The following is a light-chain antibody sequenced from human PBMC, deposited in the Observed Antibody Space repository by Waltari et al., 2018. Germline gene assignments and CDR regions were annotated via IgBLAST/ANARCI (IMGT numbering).Light chain of an antibody. J-gene: IGLJ1*01. CDR2: DVS. V-gene: IGLV2-14*03. CDR1: SSDVGGYNS. Sequence: QSALTQPASVSGSPGQSITISCTGASSDVGGYNSVSWYQHHPGKATKLLLYDVSNRPSGVSNRFSGSKSGNTASLTISGLQAEDEAVYHCSSYTSTTTVVVFGTGTEVTVL. CDR3: SSYTSTTTVVV.